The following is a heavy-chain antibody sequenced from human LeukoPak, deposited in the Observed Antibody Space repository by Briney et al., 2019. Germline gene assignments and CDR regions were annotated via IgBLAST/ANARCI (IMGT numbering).Heavy chain of an antibody. D-gene: IGHD5-18*01. CDR1: GFTFSSYA. J-gene: IGHJ4*02. V-gene: IGHV3-30-3*01. Sequence: PGGSLRLSCAASGFTFSSYAMHWVRQAPGKGLEWVAVISYDGSSKYYADSVKGRFTISRDNSKNTLYLQMNSLRAEDTAVYYCAGTITYPWIQLWFGYQDYWGQGTLVTVSS. CDR2: ISYDGSSK. CDR3: AGTITYPWIQLWFGYQDY.